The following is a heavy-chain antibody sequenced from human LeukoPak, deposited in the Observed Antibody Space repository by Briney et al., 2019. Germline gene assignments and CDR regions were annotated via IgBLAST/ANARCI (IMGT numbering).Heavy chain of an antibody. CDR3: VKDHDRNWNDKGYFDY. J-gene: IGHJ4*02. D-gene: IGHD1-1*01. V-gene: IGHV3-64D*09. Sequence: PGGSLRLSCSASGFTFSSYAMHWVRQAPGKGLEYVSAISSNGINTYYADSVKGRFTIFRDNSKGTLDLQMSSLRVEDTAVYYCVKDHDRNWNDKGYFDYWGQGTLVTVSS. CDR1: GFTFSSYA. CDR2: ISSNGINT.